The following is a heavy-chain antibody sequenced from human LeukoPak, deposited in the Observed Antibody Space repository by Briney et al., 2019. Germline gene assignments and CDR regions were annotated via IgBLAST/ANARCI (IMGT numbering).Heavy chain of an antibody. D-gene: IGHD4-17*01. V-gene: IGHV1-69*05. CDR3: ARGGDYGDCLTD. J-gene: IGHJ3*01. Sequence: SVKVSCKASGGTFSSYAISWVRQAPGQGLEWMGGIIPIFGTANYAQKFQGRVTITTDESTSTAYMELSSLRSEDTAVYYCARGGDYGDCLTDWGQGTMVTVSS. CDR2: IIPIFGTA. CDR1: GGTFSSYA.